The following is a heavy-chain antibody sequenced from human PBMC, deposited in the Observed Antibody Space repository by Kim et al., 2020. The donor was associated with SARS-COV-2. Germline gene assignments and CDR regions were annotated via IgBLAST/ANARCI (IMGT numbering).Heavy chain of an antibody. CDR2: K. CDR3: AKVGGWEGFDY. Sequence: KYYADSVKGRFTISRDNSKNTLYLQMNSLRAEDTAVYYCAKVGGWEGFDYWGQGTLVTVSS. J-gene: IGHJ4*02. V-gene: IGHV3-30*02. D-gene: IGHD3-16*01.